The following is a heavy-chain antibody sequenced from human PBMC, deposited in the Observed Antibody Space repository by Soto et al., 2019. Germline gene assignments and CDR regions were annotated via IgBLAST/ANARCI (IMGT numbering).Heavy chain of an antibody. J-gene: IGHJ3*02. V-gene: IGHV3-23*01. CDR2: ISGSGGST. D-gene: IGHD2-2*01. CDR3: AKGYCSSTSCYLSGWDAFDI. CDR1: GFTFSSYA. Sequence: GGSLRLSCAASGFTFSSYAMSWVRQAPGKGLEWVSAISGSGGSTYYADSVKGRFTISRDNSKNTLYLQMNSLRAEDTAVYYCAKGYCSSTSCYLSGWDAFDIWGQGTMVTVSS.